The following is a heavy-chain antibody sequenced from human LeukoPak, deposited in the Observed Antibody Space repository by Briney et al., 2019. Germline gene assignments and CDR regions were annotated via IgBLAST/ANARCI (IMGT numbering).Heavy chain of an antibody. CDR2: ISAYNGNT. D-gene: IGHD6-13*01. CDR3: ARDRSIAAAGSFGY. J-gene: IGHJ4*02. CDR1: GYTFTSYG. V-gene: IGHV1-18*01. Sequence: GASVKVSCKASGYTFTSYGISWVRQAPGQGLEWMGWISAYNGNTNYAQKLQGRVTMTRNTSISTAYMELSSLRSEDTAVYYCARDRSIAAAGSFGYWGQGTLVTVSS.